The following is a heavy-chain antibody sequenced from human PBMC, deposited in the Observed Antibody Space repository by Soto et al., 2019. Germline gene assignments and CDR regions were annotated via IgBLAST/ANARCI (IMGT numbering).Heavy chain of an antibody. J-gene: IGHJ6*02. V-gene: IGHV4-31*03. CDR3: ARDRLDIVVVPAAISYYYYGMDV. CDR1: GGSISSGGYY. CDR2: IYYSGST. D-gene: IGHD2-2*01. Sequence: SETLSLTCTVSGGSISSGGYYWSWIRQHPGKGLEWIGYIYYSGSTYYNPSLKSRVTISVDTSKNQFSLKLSSVTAADTAVYYCARDRLDIVVVPAAISYYYYGMDVWGQGTTVTVS.